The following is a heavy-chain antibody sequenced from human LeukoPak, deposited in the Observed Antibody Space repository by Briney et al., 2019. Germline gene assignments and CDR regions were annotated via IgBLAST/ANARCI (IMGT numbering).Heavy chain of an antibody. V-gene: IGHV4-59*01. CDR1: GGSISSYY. CDR3: ARISAFYGSGKTFDY. J-gene: IGHJ4*02. D-gene: IGHD3-10*01. Sequence: PETLSLTCTVSGGSISSYYWSWIRQPPGKGLEWIGYIYYSGSTNYNPSLKSRVTISVDTSKNQFSLKLSSVTAADTAVYYCARISAFYGSGKTFDYWGQGTLVTVSS. CDR2: IYYSGST.